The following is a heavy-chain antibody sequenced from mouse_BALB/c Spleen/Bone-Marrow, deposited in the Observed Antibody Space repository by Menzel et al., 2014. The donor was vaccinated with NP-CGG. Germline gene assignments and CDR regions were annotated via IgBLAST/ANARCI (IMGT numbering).Heavy chain of an antibody. V-gene: IGHV14-3*02. CDR2: IDPANGNT. D-gene: IGHD2-4*01. Sequence: VQLQQSGAELVKPGASVTLSCTASGFNIKDTYMHWVKQRPEQGLEWIGRIDPANGNTKYDPKFQGKATITADTSSNTAYLQLSSLTSEDTAVYYCAGYDYYQAWFAYWGQGTLVTVSA. J-gene: IGHJ3*01. CDR3: AGYDYYQAWFAY. CDR1: GFNIKDTY.